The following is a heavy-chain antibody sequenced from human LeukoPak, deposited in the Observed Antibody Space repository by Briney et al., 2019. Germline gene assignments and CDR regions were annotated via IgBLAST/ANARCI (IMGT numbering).Heavy chain of an antibody. CDR2: INPNSGGT. CDR3: ARTYYYDSSGSLDY. V-gene: IGHV1-2*02. CDR1: GYTFTGYY. Sequence: GASVKVSCKPSGYTFTGYYMHWVRQAPGQGLEWMGWINPNSGGTNYAQKFQGRVTMTRDTSISTAYMELSSLRSEDTAVYYCARTYYYDSSGSLDYWGQGTLVTVSS. D-gene: IGHD3-22*01. J-gene: IGHJ4*02.